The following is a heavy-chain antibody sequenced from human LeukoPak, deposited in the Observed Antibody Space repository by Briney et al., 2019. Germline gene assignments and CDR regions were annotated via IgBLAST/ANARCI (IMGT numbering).Heavy chain of an antibody. CDR3: ARNDSRAYDY. D-gene: IGHD3-16*01. CDR2: ISAYNGYA. V-gene: IGHV1-18*01. J-gene: IGHJ4*02. CDR1: GYTFTSYG. Sequence: ASVKVSCKASGYTFTSYGISWVRQAPGQGLEWMRWISAYNGYAKYAQNVQGRVTMTTDTSTSTAYMDLRSLRSDDTAVYYCARNDSRAYDYWGQGTLVTVSS.